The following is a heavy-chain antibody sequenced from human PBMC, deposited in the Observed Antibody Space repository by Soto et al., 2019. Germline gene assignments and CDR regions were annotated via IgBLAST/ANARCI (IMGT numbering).Heavy chain of an antibody. CDR2: IYYSGST. V-gene: IGHV4-39*01. CDR1: GGSISSSSYY. CDR3: ARKGYSYAILDG. J-gene: IGHJ4*02. D-gene: IGHD5-18*01. Sequence: PSGTLSLTCTVSGGSISSSSYYWGWIRQPPGKGLEWIGSIYYSGSTYYNPSLKSRVTISVDTSKNQFSLTLSSVTAADPAVYYGARKGYSYAILDGWGQGCLVRVCS.